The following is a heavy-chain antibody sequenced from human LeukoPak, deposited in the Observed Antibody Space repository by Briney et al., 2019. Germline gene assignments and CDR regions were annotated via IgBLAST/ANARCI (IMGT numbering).Heavy chain of an antibody. CDR1: GYTFTSYD. CDR3: ARGHGKYYPPLHY. V-gene: IGHV1-8*01. D-gene: IGHD3-10*01. J-gene: IGHJ4*02. CDR2: MNPNSGNT. Sequence: GASVKVSCKASGYTFTSYDINWVRQATGQGLEWMGWMNPNSGNTGYAQKFQGRVTMTRNTSISTAYMELSSLGYEDTAVYYCARGHGKYYPPLHYWGQGTLVTVSS.